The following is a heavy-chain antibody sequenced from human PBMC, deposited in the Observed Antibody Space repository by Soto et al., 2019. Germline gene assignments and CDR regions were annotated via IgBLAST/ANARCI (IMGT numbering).Heavy chain of an antibody. CDR1: GVSISSGAYY. CDR2: IHYSGTT. D-gene: IGHD6-6*01. J-gene: IGHJ3*02. Sequence: QVQLQESGPGLVKPSQTLSLTCSVSGVSISSGAYYWSWIRQHPGKGLEWIGYIHYSGTTYYTPSLKSRVSISLDTSKNRFSLKLSSVTAADTAVFYCACVQNDGFDIWGRGTMVTVSS. V-gene: IGHV4-31*03. CDR3: ACVQNDGFDI.